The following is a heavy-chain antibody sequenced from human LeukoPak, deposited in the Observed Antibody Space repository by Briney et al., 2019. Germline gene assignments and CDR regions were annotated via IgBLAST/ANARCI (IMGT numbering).Heavy chain of an antibody. D-gene: IGHD2-21*02. CDR3: AKEETYCGGDCSSYYYGMDV. CDR2: IHLSGTPT. CDR1: GFDFSIYR. Sequence: GGSLRLSCAASGFDFSIYRMNWVRQAPGKGLEWVSYIHLSGTPTHYAEVVKGRFSISRDNAKNSLYLQMDNLRAEDTAVYYCAKEETYCGGDCSSYYYGMDVWGQGTTVTVSS. V-gene: IGHV3-48*04. J-gene: IGHJ6*02.